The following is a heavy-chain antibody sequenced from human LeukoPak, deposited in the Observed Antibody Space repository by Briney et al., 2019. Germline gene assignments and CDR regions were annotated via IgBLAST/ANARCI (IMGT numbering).Heavy chain of an antibody. CDR3: ARGVAARPFYFYYYMDV. V-gene: IGHV4-39*07. D-gene: IGHD6-6*01. J-gene: IGHJ6*03. CDR2: INQSGST. CDR1: GGSISSSSYY. Sequence: IPSETLSLTCTVSGGSISSSSYYWGWIRQPPGKGLEWIGEINQSGSTNYNPSLKSRVTISIDTSKNQFSLKVSSVTAADTAVYYCARGVAARPFYFYYYMDVWDTGTTVTFSS.